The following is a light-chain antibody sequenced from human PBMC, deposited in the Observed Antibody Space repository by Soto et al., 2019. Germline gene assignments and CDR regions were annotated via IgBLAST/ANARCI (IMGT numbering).Light chain of an antibody. CDR1: SGHSNYA. CDR2: LNSDGSH. V-gene: IGLV4-69*01. J-gene: IGLJ3*02. CDR3: QTWVSGIRV. Sequence: QPVLTQSPSASASLGASVKLTCTLSSGHSNYAIAWHQQQPEKGPRYLMKLNSDGSHRKGDGIPDRFSGSSSGAERYLIISSLQPEDEADYYCQTWVSGIRVFGGGTKLTVL.